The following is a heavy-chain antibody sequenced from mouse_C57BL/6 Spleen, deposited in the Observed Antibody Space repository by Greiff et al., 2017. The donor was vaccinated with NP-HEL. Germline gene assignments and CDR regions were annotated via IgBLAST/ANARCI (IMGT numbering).Heavy chain of an antibody. D-gene: IGHD2-3*01. CDR1: GYTFTSYW. V-gene: IGHV1-64*01. CDR2: IHPNSGST. CDR3: AREDGSPSGFAY. J-gene: IGHJ3*01. Sequence: QVQLQQSGAELVKPGASVKLSCKASGYTFTSYWMHWVKQRPGQGLEWIGMIHPNSGSTNYNEKFKSKATLTVDKSSSTAYMQLSSLTSEDSAVYYCAREDGSPSGFAYWGQGTLVTVSA.